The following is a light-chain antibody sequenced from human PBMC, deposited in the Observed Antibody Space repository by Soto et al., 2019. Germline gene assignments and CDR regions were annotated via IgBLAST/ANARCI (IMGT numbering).Light chain of an antibody. CDR3: LQDHNCPHT. J-gene: IGKJ4*01. CDR1: QGIGND. Sequence: AIQMAQSPSSLSASVGDRVTITCRASQGIGNDVGWFPQKPGKAPKLLIYAAATLQSGVPSRFSGSRSGRDFTLTTSSLPPADFATYYWLQDHNCPHTFGGGTKVEIK. CDR2: AAA. V-gene: IGKV1-6*02.